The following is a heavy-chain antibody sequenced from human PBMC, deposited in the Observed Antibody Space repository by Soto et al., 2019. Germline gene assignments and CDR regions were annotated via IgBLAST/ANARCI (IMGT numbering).Heavy chain of an antibody. CDR2: VSAYNGNT. V-gene: IGHV1-18*01. J-gene: IGHJ4*02. CDR1: GYTFTSYG. Sequence: ASVKVSCKASGYTFTSYGISWGRQAPGQGVEGMGCVSAYNGNTNYAQKLQGSVTMPADTSTRTAYLELRSLRSDDPAVYSCARDSITNWNDPDYWGQGPLVTVSS. CDR3: ARDSITNWNDPDY. D-gene: IGHD1-20*01.